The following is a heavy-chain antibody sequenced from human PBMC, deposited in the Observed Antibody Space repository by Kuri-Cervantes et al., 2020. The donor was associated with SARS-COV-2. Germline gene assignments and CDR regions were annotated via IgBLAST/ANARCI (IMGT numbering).Heavy chain of an antibody. V-gene: IGHV1-8*01. CDR2: MNPTSGKT. Sequence: ASVKVSCKTSGYTFTSEDINWVRQATGQGLEWMGWMNPTSGKTGYAQKLQGRATMTTDTSTSTVYMELSSLRSEDTAVYYCARGAIVLRTEFMDVWGQGTTVTVSS. J-gene: IGHJ6*02. CDR3: ARGAIVLRTEFMDV. CDR1: GYTFTSED. D-gene: IGHD2-8*01.